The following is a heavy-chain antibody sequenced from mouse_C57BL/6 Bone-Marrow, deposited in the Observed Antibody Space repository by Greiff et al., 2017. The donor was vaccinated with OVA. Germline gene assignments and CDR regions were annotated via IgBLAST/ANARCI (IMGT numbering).Heavy chain of an antibody. CDR3: AREGAYSSGSCYFDY. V-gene: IGHV1-43*01. CDR2: INPSTGGT. CDR1: GYSFTGYY. Sequence: EVQLQQSGPELVKPGASVKISCKASGYSFTGYYMHWVKQSSEKSLEWIGEINPSTGGTSYNQKFKGKATLTVDKSSSTAYMQLKSLTSEDSAVYYCAREGAYSSGSCYFDYWGQGTTLTVSS. J-gene: IGHJ2*01. D-gene: IGHD3-2*02.